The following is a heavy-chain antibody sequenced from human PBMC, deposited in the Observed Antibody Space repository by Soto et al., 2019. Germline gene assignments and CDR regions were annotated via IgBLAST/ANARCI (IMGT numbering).Heavy chain of an antibody. CDR1: GGTFSSYA. CDR2: IIPIFGTA. Sequence: QVQLVQSGAEVKKPGSSVKVSCKASGGTFSSYAISWVRQAPGQGLEWMGGIIPIFGTANSAQKFQGRFTITADDSTSTAYMDLSSLRPEDTAMYYCARDQIRSYTVVSAFAIWGQGTMVTVSS. CDR3: ARDQIRSYTVVSAFAI. D-gene: IGHD1-26*01. V-gene: IGHV1-69*12. J-gene: IGHJ3*02.